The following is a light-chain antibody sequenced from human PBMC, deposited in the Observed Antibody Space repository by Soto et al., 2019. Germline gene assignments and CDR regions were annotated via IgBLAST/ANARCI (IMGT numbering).Light chain of an antibody. Sequence: DLQITQSPSTLSASVGDRSTITRRASQSISSWLAWYQQKPGKATKLLIYDAYSLESGVPSRFSGSGSGTEFTLTISSLQPDDFATYFCQQYDSYPLTVGGGAKVDIK. V-gene: IGKV1-5*01. CDR3: QQYDSYPLT. J-gene: IGKJ4*01. CDR2: DAY. CDR1: QSISSW.